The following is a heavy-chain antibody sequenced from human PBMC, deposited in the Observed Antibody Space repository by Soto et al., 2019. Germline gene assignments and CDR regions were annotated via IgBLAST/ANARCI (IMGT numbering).Heavy chain of an antibody. CDR3: ASGDRGAFDL. J-gene: IGHJ3*01. CDR2: IHSDGSST. V-gene: IGHV3-74*01. D-gene: IGHD2-21*02. Sequence: EVRLVESEGGLVQPGGSLSLSCAASGFTFSYYWMHWVRQAPGQGLLWVSRIHSDGSSTTYADSVKGRFTISRDNAKNTVSLQLNSGRVEDTGVYVCASGDRGAFDLWGQGTMV. CDR1: GFTFSYYW.